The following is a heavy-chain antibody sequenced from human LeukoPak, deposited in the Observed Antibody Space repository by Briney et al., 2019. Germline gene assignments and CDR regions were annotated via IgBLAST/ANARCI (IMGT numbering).Heavy chain of an antibody. CDR2: ISYDGSNK. J-gene: IGHJ4*02. CDR1: GFTFNNYW. CDR3: ARDAYGDYSFDY. V-gene: IGHV3-30-3*01. Sequence: GGSLRLSCAASGFTFNNYWMSWVRQAPGKGLEWVAVISYDGSNKYYADSVKGRFTISRDNSKNTLYLQMNSLRAEDTAVYYCARDAYGDYSFDYWGQGTLVTVSS. D-gene: IGHD4-17*01.